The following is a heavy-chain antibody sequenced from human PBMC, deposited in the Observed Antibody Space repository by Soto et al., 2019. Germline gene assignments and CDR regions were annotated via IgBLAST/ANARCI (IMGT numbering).Heavy chain of an antibody. D-gene: IGHD4-4*01. CDR3: TRRVRSTGLLDY. V-gene: IGHV4-39*01. CDR2: VYYTGST. Sequence: SETLSLTCTVSGNSISDTSSFWAWIRQPPGKNLEWIGSVYYTGSTYYNSSLKSRVSISIDTSKNQFSLSLNSVTAADTAVYYCTRRVRSTGLLDYWGQGALVTVSS. J-gene: IGHJ4*02. CDR1: GNSISDTSSF.